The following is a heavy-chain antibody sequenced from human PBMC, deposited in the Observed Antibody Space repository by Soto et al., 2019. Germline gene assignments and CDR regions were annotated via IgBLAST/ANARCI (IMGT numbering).Heavy chain of an antibody. J-gene: IGHJ4*02. V-gene: IGHV1-46*01. Sequence: QVQLVQSGAEVKKPGASVKVSCKASGYTFTHYYMHWVRQAPGQGLEWMGMINPSGGSTSYAQNFQDRLTMIRDTSTSTVYMELSSLRSEDTAVYYCARPPFPGCINGVCYPCDHWGQGTLVTVSS. CDR2: INPSGGST. CDR1: GYTFTHYY. CDR3: ARPPFPGCINGVCYPCDH. D-gene: IGHD2-8*01.